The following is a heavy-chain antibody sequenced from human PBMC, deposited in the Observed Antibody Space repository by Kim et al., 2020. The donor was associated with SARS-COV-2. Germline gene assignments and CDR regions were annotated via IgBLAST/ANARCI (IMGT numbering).Heavy chain of an antibody. V-gene: IGHV4-31*03. Sequence: SETLSLTCTVSGGSISSGGYYWSWIRQHPGKGLEWIGYIYYSGSTYYNPSLKSRVTISVDTSKNQFSLKLSSVTAADTAVYYCARSADIVVVVKTRNWFDPWGQGTLVTVSS. CDR3: ARSADIVVVVKTRNWFDP. D-gene: IGHD2-15*01. CDR1: GGSISSGGYY. J-gene: IGHJ5*02. CDR2: IYYSGST.